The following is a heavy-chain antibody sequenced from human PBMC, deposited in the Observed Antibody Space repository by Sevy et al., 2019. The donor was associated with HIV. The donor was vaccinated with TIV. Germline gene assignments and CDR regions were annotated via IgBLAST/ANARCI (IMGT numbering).Heavy chain of an antibody. V-gene: IGHV3-48*01. CDR1: GFTFSAYS. J-gene: IGHJ5*01. D-gene: IGHD2-21*01. CDR3: AGAGGDCYSRNECWFVS. CDR2: ISSSSGTI. Sequence: GGSLRLSCAASGFTFSAYSMNWVRQAPGKGLERVSYISSSSGTIYYADSVKGQFTISRDNAKSSLYLQMNGLRAEDTAVYYCAGAGGDCYSRNECWFVSWGQGTLVTVSS.